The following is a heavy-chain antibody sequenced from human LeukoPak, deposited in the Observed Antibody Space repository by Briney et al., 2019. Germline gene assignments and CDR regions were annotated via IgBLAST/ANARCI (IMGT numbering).Heavy chain of an antibody. CDR3: ARSGYSSSWNWFDP. Sequence: GESLKISCKGSGYSFTSYWIVWVRQMPGKGLEWMGSIYPGDSDTRYSPSLQGQVTISADKSISTAYLQWSSLKASDTAMYYCARSGYSSSWNWFDPWGQGTLVTVSS. CDR1: GYSFTSYW. CDR2: IYPGDSDT. J-gene: IGHJ5*02. V-gene: IGHV5-51*01. D-gene: IGHD6-13*01.